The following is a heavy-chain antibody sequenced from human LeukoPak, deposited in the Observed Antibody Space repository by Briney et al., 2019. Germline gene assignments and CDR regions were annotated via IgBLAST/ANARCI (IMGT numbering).Heavy chain of an antibody. CDR3: ARPHIVGATDFQH. D-gene: IGHD1-26*01. V-gene: IGHV3-11*01. CDR1: GFTFSDYY. J-gene: IGHJ1*01. CDR2: ISSSGSTV. Sequence: GGSLRLSCAASGFTFSDYYMSWIRQAPGKGPEWVSYISSSGSTVYYADSVKGRFTISRDNAKNSLYLQMNSLRAEDTAVYYCARPHIVGATDFQHWGQGTLVTVSS.